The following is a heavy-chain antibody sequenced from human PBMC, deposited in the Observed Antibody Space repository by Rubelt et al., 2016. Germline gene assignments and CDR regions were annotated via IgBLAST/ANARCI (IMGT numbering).Heavy chain of an antibody. Sequence: WVRQAPGKGLEWVSVIYSGGSTYYADSVKGRFTISRDNSKNTLYLQMNSLRAEGTAVYYCAKVPIRTVTSTFDYWGQGTLVTVSS. CDR2: IYSGGST. D-gene: IGHD4-17*01. CDR3: AKVPIRTVTSTFDY. V-gene: IGHV3-53*01. J-gene: IGHJ4*02.